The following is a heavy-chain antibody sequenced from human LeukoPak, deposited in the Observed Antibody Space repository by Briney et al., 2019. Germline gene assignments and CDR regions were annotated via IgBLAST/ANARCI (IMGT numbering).Heavy chain of an antibody. CDR2: INDRGST. V-gene: IGHV4-59*01. D-gene: IGHD5-24*01. Sequence: SETLSLTCTVSGGSISSYYWSWIRQTPGKGLERIGYINDRGSTNYNPSLKSRVTMSVDTSKNQFSVNLSSVTAADTAVYYCARGRRDGYSYYFDYWGQGTLVTVSS. J-gene: IGHJ4*02. CDR3: ARGRRDGYSYYFDY. CDR1: GGSISSYY.